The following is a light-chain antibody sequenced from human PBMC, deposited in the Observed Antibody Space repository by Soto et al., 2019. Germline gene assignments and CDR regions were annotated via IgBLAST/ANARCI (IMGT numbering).Light chain of an antibody. V-gene: IGKV3-15*01. Sequence: ERVMTQSPSTLSVSPGGRSTLPCRASQSVSTNLAWYQQKPGQAPRLLXYGASVRATGIPARFSGSGCGTEFTLSISSLQSEDFVVYYCQQYNNWPPITFGQGTRLEIK. CDR2: GAS. CDR3: QQYNNWPPIT. J-gene: IGKJ5*01. CDR1: QSVSTN.